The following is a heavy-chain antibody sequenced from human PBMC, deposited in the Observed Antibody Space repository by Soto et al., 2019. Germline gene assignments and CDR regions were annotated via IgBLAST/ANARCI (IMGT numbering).Heavy chain of an antibody. D-gene: IGHD6-13*01. CDR1: GFTFSSYG. CDR3: ARKGYGGRWSLDY. CDR2: ISYDGNRK. J-gene: IGHJ4*02. Sequence: QVQLVESGGGVVQPGRSLRLSCAASGFTFSSYGMHWARHAPGEGLEWVAVISYDGNRKYYADSVKGRFTISRDFSKNTVDLHMNSLRVEDTAVYFCARKGYGGRWSLDYWGQGILVTVSS. V-gene: IGHV3-30*03.